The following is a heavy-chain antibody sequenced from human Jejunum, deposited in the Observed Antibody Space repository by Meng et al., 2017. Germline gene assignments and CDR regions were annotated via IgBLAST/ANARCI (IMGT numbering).Heavy chain of an antibody. CDR2: INQDGSQK. J-gene: IGHJ4*02. Sequence: GESLKISCAASGFTSSTYWMTWVRQAPGKGLEWVAIINQDGSQKYYVDSVKGRFTISRDNAQNSLYLQMDSLRVEDTAVYHCTRECATTPPLYWGQGTLVTVSS. CDR1: GFTSSTYW. CDR3: TRECATTPPLY. V-gene: IGHV3-7*01. D-gene: IGHD4-11*01.